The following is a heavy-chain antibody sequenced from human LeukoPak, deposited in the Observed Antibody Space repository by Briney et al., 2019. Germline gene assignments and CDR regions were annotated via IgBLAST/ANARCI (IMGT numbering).Heavy chain of an antibody. CDR1: GFIFSSYW. CDR2: INSDGSST. J-gene: IGHJ5*02. CDR3: ARPYCSGGSCYDDWFDP. Sequence: GGSLRLSCAASGFIFSSYWMHWVRQAPGKGLVWVSRINSDGSSTSYADSVKGRFTVSRDNAKNTLYLQMNSLRAEDTAVYYCARPYCSGGSCYDDWFDPWGQGTLVTVSS. D-gene: IGHD2-15*01. V-gene: IGHV3-74*01.